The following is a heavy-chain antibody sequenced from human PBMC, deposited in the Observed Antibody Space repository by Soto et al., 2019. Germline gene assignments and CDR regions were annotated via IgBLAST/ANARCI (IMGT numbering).Heavy chain of an antibody. D-gene: IGHD3-16*01. CDR1: GGTFSTYT. J-gene: IGHJ3*01. CDR2: IIPLFGTT. CDR3: PRRLDERAYECLGV. Sequence: QVHLVQSGAEVRKPGSSVKVSCNTSGGTFSTYTLYWVRQAPGQGLEWMGRIIPLFGTTRYAQNFQDRVTITAEKSTSTTYMELSSLRAEATALDYCPRRLDERAYECLGVWGEGTSVTVAA. V-gene: IGHV1-69*06.